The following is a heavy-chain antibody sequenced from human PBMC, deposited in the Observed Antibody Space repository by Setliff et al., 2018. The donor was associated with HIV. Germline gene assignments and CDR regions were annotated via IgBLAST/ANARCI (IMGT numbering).Heavy chain of an antibody. CDR1: GGSISIGGYY. CDR3: AKDAGYCSGESCYFYMDV. V-gene: IGHV4-31*03. CDR2: IYHNGST. Sequence: SETLSLTCTVSGGSISIGGYYWGWIRQHPGKGLEWIGYIYHNGSTYYNPSLKSRVIISVDTSKNQFSLKLSSVTAADTAVYYCAKDAGYCSGESCYFYMDVWGKGTTVTVSS. J-gene: IGHJ6*03. D-gene: IGHD2-8*02.